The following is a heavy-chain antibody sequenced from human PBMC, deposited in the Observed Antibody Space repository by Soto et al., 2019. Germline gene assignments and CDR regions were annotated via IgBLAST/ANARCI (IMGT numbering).Heavy chain of an antibody. J-gene: IGHJ6*02. CDR3: AGGNAGWGYYYYGMDV. Sequence: QVQLVQSGAEVKKPGSSVKVSCKASGGTFSSYAISWVRQAPGQGLEWMGGIIPIFGTANYAQKFQGRVTITADKSTSTAYMELRSLRSEDTAVYYCAGGNAGWGYYYYGMDVWGQGTTVTVSS. CDR1: GGTFSSYA. D-gene: IGHD1-26*01. CDR2: IIPIFGTA. V-gene: IGHV1-69*06.